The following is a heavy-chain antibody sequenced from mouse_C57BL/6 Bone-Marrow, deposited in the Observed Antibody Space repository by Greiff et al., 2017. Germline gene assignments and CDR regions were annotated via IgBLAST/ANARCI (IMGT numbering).Heavy chain of an antibody. D-gene: IGHD1-3*01. CDR2: FHPYNDDT. J-gene: IGHJ2*01. Sequence: LVESGAELVKPGASVKMSCTASGYTFTTYPIEWMKQNHGKSLEWIGNFHPYNDDTKYNEKFKGKATFTVEKSSSTAYLELSRITSDDSAVYYCARLNFDGGYFDFGGQGTTPTVSS. V-gene: IGHV1-47*01. CDR3: ARLNFDGGYFDF. CDR1: GYTFTTYP.